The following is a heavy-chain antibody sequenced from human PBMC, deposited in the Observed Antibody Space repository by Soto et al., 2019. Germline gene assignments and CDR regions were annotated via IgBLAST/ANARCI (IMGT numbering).Heavy chain of an antibody. CDR3: ARDFYDSVGYTWFDS. V-gene: IGHV4-59*01. D-gene: IGHD3-22*01. CDR2: IHNSGTS. Sequence: PSETLSLTCTVSGDTSTSYYWGWIRQVPGKGLEWIGHIHNSGTSTHNPSLNGRVTISIDMSKKQFSLKLTSLTSADTAVYYCARDFYDSVGYTWFDSWSQGTLVTVSS. J-gene: IGHJ5*01. CDR1: GDTSTSYY.